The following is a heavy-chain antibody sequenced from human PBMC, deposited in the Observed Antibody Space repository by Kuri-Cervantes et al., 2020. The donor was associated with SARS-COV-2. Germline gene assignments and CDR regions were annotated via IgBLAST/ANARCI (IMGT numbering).Heavy chain of an antibody. CDR2: IYPGDSDT. Sequence: KVSCKGSGYSFTSYWIGWVHQMPGKGLEWMGIIYPGDSDTRYSPSFQGQVTISADKSISTAYLQWNNLRAADTAIYYCARRFGTNWFDLWGQGTLVTVSS. CDR1: GYSFTSYW. J-gene: IGHJ5*02. V-gene: IGHV5-51*07. CDR3: ARRFGTNWFDL. D-gene: IGHD3-16*01.